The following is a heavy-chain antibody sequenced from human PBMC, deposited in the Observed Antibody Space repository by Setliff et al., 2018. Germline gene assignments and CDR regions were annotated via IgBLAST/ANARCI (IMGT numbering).Heavy chain of an antibody. CDR1: GASFSDYY. V-gene: IGHV4-34*01. Sequence: SETLSLTCAVSGASFSDYYWTWIRQSPGKGLEWIGEINHSGSTNYNPSLKSRVTMSVDTSKNQFSLRLTSVTAADMGVFYCARGRYYYYYYMDVWGKGTTVTVSS. CDR3: ARGRYYYYYYMDV. CDR2: INHSGST. J-gene: IGHJ6*03.